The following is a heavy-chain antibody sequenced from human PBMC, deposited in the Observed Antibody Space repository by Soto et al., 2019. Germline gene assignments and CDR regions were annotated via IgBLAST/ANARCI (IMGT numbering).Heavy chain of an antibody. V-gene: IGHV3-11*01. J-gene: IGHJ6*03. CDR1: GFTFSDYY. D-gene: IGHD6-13*01. CDR2: ISSNGSTI. CDR3: ARVADPDSSSWFYYYYYMDV. Sequence: QVQLVESGGGLVKPGGSLRLSCAASGFTFSDYYMSWIRQAPGKGLEWVSYISSNGSTIYYADSVKGRFTITRDNAKNSLYLQMDSLRAEDTAVYYCARVADPDSSSWFYYYYYMDVWGKGTTVTVSS.